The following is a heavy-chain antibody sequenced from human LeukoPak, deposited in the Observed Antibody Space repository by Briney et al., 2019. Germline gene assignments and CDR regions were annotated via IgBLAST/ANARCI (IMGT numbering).Heavy chain of an antibody. CDR3: ARHSAHSSTNDAFDI. J-gene: IGHJ3*02. Sequence: SQTLSLTCTVSGGSISSGGYYWGWIRQPPGKGLEWIGYIYHSGSTYYNPSLKSRVTISVDRSKNQFSLKLSSVTAADTAVYYCARHSAHSSTNDAFDIWGQGTMVTVSS. D-gene: IGHD6-13*01. V-gene: IGHV4-30-2*01. CDR1: GGSISSGGYY. CDR2: IYHSGST.